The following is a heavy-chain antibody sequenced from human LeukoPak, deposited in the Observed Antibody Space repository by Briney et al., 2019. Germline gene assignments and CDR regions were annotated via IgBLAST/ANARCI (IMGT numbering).Heavy chain of an antibody. CDR2: ISVAGATT. V-gene: IGHV3-23*01. CDR1: GFTVSNNY. Sequence: GGSLRLSCAASGFTVSNNYMTWVRQAPGKGLEWVSSISVAGATTDYADSVKGRFTISRDNSKSTVYLQMNGLRVEDTALYYCAKLSLGDFEYFDYWGQGTLVTVSS. D-gene: IGHD2-21*02. J-gene: IGHJ4*02. CDR3: AKLSLGDFEYFDY.